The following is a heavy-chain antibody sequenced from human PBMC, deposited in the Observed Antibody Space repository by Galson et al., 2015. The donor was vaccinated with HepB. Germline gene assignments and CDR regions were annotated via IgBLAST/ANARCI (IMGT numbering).Heavy chain of an antibody. CDR3: ARDAGLWFGELYIDY. D-gene: IGHD3-10*01. Sequence: SLRLSCAASGFTFSSYAMHWVRQAPGKGLEWVAVISYDGSNKYYADSVKGRFTISRDNSKNTLYLQMNSLRAEDTAVYYCARDAGLWFGELYIDYWGQGTLVTVSS. CDR1: GFTFSSYA. J-gene: IGHJ4*02. CDR2: ISYDGSNK. V-gene: IGHV3-30*04.